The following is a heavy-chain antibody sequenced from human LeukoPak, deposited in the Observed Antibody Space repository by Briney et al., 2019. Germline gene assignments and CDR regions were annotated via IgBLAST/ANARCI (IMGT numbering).Heavy chain of an antibody. CDR1: GFTFSSYG. CDR2: IRYDGSNK. D-gene: IGHD5-24*01. V-gene: IGHV3-30*02. J-gene: IGHJ4*02. Sequence: GGSLRLSCAASGFTFSSYGMHWVRQAPGKGLEWVAFIRYDGSNKYYADSVKGRFTISRDNSKNTLYLQMNSLRAEDTAGYYCAKVREEMGSARAFLDYWGQGTLVTFSS. CDR3: AKVREEMGSARAFLDY.